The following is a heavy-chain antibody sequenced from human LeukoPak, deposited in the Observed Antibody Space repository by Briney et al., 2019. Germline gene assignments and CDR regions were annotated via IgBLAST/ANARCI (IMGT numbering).Heavy chain of an antibody. J-gene: IGHJ4*02. V-gene: IGHV1-69*05. D-gene: IGHD1-1*01. CDR1: GGTFSSYA. Sequence: GASVKVSCKASGGTFSSYAISWVRQAPGQGLEWMGRIIPIFGTANYAQKFQGRVTITTDESTSTAYMELSSMRSEDTAVYYCARGVINSAWNGVLDYWGQGTLVTVSS. CDR3: ARGVINSAWNGVLDY. CDR2: IIPIFGTA.